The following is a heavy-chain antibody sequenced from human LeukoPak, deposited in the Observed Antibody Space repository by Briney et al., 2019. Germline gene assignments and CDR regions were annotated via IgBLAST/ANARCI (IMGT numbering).Heavy chain of an antibody. CDR3: AKGPGAVRYYYYYMDV. V-gene: IGHV3-30*02. CDR2: IRYDGSNK. J-gene: IGHJ6*03. CDR1: GFTFSSYG. Sequence: GGSLRLSCAASGFTFSSYGMHWVRQAPGKGLEWVAFIRYDGSNKYYADSVKGRFTISRDNSKNTLYLQMNSLRAEDTAVYYCAKGPGAVRYYYYYMDVWGKGTTVTVSS. D-gene: IGHD3-10*01.